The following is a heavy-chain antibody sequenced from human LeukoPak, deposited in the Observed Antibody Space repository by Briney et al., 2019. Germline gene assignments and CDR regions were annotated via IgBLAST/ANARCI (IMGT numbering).Heavy chain of an antibody. J-gene: IGHJ6*02. D-gene: IGHD4-11*01. V-gene: IGHV3-30*18. Sequence: GGSLRLSCAVSGFTFSSYGMHWVRQAPGKGLEWVAVISHDGSNKDYSDSVKGRFTISRDNSKSTLYLQMNSLRAEDTAVYYCANDYSNYYSYGMDVWGQGTTVTVSS. CDR2: ISHDGSNK. CDR1: GFTFSSYG. CDR3: ANDYSNYYSYGMDV.